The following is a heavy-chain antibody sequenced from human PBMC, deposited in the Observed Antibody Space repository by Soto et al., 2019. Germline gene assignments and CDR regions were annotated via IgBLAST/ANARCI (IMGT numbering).Heavy chain of an antibody. CDR3: ARGATGNYYQDS. CDR1: GFTFSRDW. CDR2: VNNDETTT. Sequence: EVQLVESGGGLVQPGGSLRLSCAASGFTFSRDWMHWVRQAPGKGLEWVSRVNNDETTTNYADSVKGRFTISRDNAKNTLDLLMNSLSAEDTAMYCCARGATGNYYQDSSGQGTLVTVSP. D-gene: IGHD1-26*01. J-gene: IGHJ4*02. V-gene: IGHV3-74*01.